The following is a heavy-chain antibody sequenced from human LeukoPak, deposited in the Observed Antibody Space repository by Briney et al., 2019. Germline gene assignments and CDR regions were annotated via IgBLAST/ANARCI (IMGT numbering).Heavy chain of an antibody. V-gene: IGHV3-7*01. D-gene: IGHD6-13*01. CDR2: IKQDGSEK. CDR3: ARDSRDDAFDI. J-gene: IGHJ3*02. Sequence: ETLSLTCTVSDGSISSYYWSWVRQAPGKGLEWVANIKQDGSEKYYVDSVKGRFTISRDNAKNSLYLQMNSLRAEDTAVYYCARDSRDDAFDIWGQGTMVTVSS. CDR1: DGSISSYY.